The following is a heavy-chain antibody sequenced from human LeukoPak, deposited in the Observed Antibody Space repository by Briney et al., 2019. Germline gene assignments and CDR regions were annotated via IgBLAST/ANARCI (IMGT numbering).Heavy chain of an antibody. V-gene: IGHV4-59*01. CDR2: IYYSGST. Sequence: PSETLSLTCTVSGGSISSYYWSWIRQPPGKGLEWIGYIYYSGSTNYNPSLKSRVTISVDTSKNQFSLKLSSVTSADTAVYYCARDDCSGGSCYSYYWGQGTLVTVSS. D-gene: IGHD2-15*01. CDR3: ARDDCSGGSCYSYY. J-gene: IGHJ4*02. CDR1: GGSISSYY.